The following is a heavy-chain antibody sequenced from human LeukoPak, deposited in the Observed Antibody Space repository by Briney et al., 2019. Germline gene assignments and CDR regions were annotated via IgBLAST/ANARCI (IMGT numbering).Heavy chain of an antibody. J-gene: IGHJ4*02. V-gene: IGHV4-34*01. CDR3: ARVGIAAAGTPFDY. CDR1: GGSFSGYY. Sequence: PSETLSLTCAVYGGSFSGYYWSWIRQPPGKGLEWIGEINHSGSTNYNPSLKSRVTISVDTSKNQFSLKLSSVTAADTAVYYCARVGIAAAGTPFDYWGQGTLVTVSS. D-gene: IGHD6-13*01. CDR2: INHSGST.